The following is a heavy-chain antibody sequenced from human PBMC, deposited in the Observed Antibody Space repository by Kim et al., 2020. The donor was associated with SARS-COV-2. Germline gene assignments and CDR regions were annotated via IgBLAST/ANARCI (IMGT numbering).Heavy chain of an antibody. Sequence: SPSLTNRVTISVGTSKSQFSLKLSSVTAPDTAVYYCARAMIVVAPSWFDPWGQGTLVTVSS. V-gene: IGHV4-39*07. J-gene: IGHJ5*02. CDR3: ARAMIVVAPSWFDP. D-gene: IGHD3-22*01.